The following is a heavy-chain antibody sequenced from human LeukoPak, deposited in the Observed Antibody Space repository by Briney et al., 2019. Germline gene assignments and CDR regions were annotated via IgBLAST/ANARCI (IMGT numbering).Heavy chain of an antibody. CDR2: IHHSGST. Sequence: SETLSLTCTVSGYSISSGYFWGWLRQPPGKGLEWIGSIHHSGSTFYNPSLKSRVTMSLDTSKNQFSLKLSSVTAADTAVYYCARGTTYYYDSSGYSNYWGQGTLVTVSS. V-gene: IGHV4-38-2*02. J-gene: IGHJ4*02. CDR3: ARGTTYYYDSSGYSNY. CDR1: GYSISSGYF. D-gene: IGHD3-22*01.